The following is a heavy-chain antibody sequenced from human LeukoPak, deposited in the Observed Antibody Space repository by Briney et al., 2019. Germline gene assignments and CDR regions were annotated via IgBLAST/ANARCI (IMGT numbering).Heavy chain of an antibody. V-gene: IGHV4-34*01. CDR1: GASYNAYY. D-gene: IGHD3-3*01. J-gene: IGHJ4*02. Sequence: KPSETLSLTCAVYGASYNAYYWSWIRQPPGKGLEWIGDIDHRGTATYNPSLKSRLTIPADASKNQFSLKLNSVTDADTAVYYCAVGITIFGVAASFDSWGQGNLVIVSS. CDR3: AVGITIFGVAASFDS. CDR2: IDHRGTA.